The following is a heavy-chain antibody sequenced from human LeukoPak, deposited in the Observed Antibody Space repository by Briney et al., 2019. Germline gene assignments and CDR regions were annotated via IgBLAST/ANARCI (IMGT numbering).Heavy chain of an antibody. V-gene: IGHV3-21*01. CDR1: GFTFSSYS. Sequence: GGSLRLSCAASGFTFSSYSMNWVRQAPGKGLEWVSSISSSSSYIYYADSVKGRFTISRDNAKNSLYLQMNSLRAEDTAVYYCARDLAATMVRGVIFYYYYGMDVWGQGTTVTVSS. CDR2: ISSSSSYI. J-gene: IGHJ6*02. CDR3: ARDLAATMVRGVIFYYYYGMDV. D-gene: IGHD3-10*01.